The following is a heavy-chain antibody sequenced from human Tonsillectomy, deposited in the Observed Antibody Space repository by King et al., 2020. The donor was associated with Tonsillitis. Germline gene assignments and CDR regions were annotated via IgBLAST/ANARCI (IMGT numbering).Heavy chain of an antibody. CDR1: NGSISSYY. CDR2: MYSSGTT. J-gene: IGHJ5*02. CDR3: ARGSVVVAATGLNWFDP. D-gene: IGHD2-15*01. Sequence: QLQESGPGLVKPSETLSLTCTVSNGSISSYYWSWIRQPPGKGLEWIGYMYSSGTTNYNPSLKSRVAISVDTSKNQFSLKLTSVTTADTAVYNWARGSVVVAATGLNWFDPWGHGTLVTVSS. V-gene: IGHV4-59*01.